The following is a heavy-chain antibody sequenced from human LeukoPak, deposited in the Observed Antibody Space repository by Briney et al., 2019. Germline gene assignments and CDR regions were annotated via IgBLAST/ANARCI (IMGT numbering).Heavy chain of an antibody. Sequence: SETLSLTCTVSGGSISSYYWSWIRQPPGKGLEWIGYIYYSGSTSYNPSLKSRVTISVDTSKNQFSLKLSSVTAADTAVYYCARVAAAGTSFDYWGQGTLATVSS. CDR2: IYYSGST. J-gene: IGHJ4*02. CDR1: GGSISSYY. D-gene: IGHD6-13*01. CDR3: ARVAAAGTSFDY. V-gene: IGHV4-59*01.